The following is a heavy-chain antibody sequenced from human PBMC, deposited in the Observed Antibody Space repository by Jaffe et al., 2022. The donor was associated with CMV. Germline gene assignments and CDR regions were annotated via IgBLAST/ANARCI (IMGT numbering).Heavy chain of an antibody. V-gene: IGHV1-8*01. D-gene: IGHD4-17*01. Sequence: QVQLVQSGAEVKKPGASVKVSCKASRYTFTSYEINWVRQATGQGLEWMGWMNPKSGNTGYAQKFQGRVTMTRNTSISTAYMELSSLRSEDTAVYYCARGRVFDYGGNSWERGGWFDPWGQGTLVTVSS. J-gene: IGHJ5*02. CDR2: MNPKSGNT. CDR1: RYTFTSYE. CDR3: ARGRVFDYGGNSWERGGWFDP.